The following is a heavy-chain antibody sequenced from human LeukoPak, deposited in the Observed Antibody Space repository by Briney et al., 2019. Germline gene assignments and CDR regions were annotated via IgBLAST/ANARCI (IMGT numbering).Heavy chain of an antibody. CDR3: ARESGSSGYYYFDY. CDR1: GFTFSSYW. D-gene: IGHD3-22*01. J-gene: IGHJ4*02. Sequence: GGSLRLSCAASGFTFSSYWMSWVRQAPGKGLEWVATIKQDGSDKHYVDSVRGRFTISRDNAKNSLYLQMNSLRAEDTAVYYCARESGSSGYYYFDYWGQGTLVTVSS. CDR2: IKQDGSDK. V-gene: IGHV3-7*01.